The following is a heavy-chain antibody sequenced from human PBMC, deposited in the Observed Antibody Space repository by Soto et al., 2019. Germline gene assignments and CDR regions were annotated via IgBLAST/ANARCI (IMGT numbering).Heavy chain of an antibody. Sequence: ASVKVSCKVSGYTLTGLSMHWVRQAPGKGLEWMGGFDPEDGGTIYAQKFQGRVTMTEDTSTNTAYMELSSLRAEDTAVDYCVRERWELANFGCWGQGTLVTVSS. CDR2: FDPEDGGT. J-gene: IGHJ4*02. CDR1: GYTLTGLS. V-gene: IGHV1-24*01. D-gene: IGHD1-26*01. CDR3: VRERWELANFGC.